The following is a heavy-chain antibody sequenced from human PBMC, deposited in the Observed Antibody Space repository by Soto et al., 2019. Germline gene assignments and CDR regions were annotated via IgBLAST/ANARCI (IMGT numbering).Heavy chain of an antibody. J-gene: IGHJ6*02. CDR1: GYTFTSYA. CDR2: INAGNGNT. Sequence: GASVKVSCTASGYTFTSYAMHWVRQAPGQRLDWMGWINAGNGNTKYSQKFQGRVTITRDTSASTAYMELSSLRSEDMAVYYCVRDLHSSGWYDLSYYYGMDVWGQGTTVTVSS. V-gene: IGHV1-3*01. D-gene: IGHD6-19*01. CDR3: VRDLHSSGWYDLSYYYGMDV.